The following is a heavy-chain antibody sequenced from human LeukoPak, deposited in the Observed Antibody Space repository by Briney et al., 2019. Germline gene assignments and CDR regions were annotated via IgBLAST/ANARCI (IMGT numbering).Heavy chain of an antibody. CDR1: GGSFSGYY. J-gene: IGHJ4*02. CDR2: INHSGST. V-gene: IGHV4-34*01. Sequence: SETLSLTCAVYGGSFSGYYWSWIRQPPGKGLEWIGEINHSGSTNYNPSLKSRVTISVDTSKNQFSLKLSSVTAADTAVYYCARHNTIVATIFDYWGQGTLVTVSS. D-gene: IGHD5-12*01. CDR3: ARHNTIVATIFDY.